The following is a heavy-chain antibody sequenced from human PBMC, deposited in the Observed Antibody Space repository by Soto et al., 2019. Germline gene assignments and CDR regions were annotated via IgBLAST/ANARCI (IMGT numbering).Heavy chain of an antibody. CDR1: GFTFSSYA. Sequence: EVQLLESGGGLVQPGGSLRLSCAASGFTFSSYAMSWVRQAPGKGLEWVSAISGSGGSTYYADSVKGRFTISRDNSKNTLYLQMNSLRAEDTAVYYCAKEIPRVLRFLEWSKRTFDYWGQGTLVTVSS. V-gene: IGHV3-23*01. D-gene: IGHD3-3*01. CDR3: AKEIPRVLRFLEWSKRTFDY. J-gene: IGHJ4*02. CDR2: ISGSGGST.